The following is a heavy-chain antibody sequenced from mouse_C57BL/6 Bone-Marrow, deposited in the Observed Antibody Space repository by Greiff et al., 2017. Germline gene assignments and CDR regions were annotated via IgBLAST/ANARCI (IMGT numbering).Heavy chain of an antibody. CDR2: ISYSGST. CDR1: GYSITSDY. Sequence: EVQLVESGPGLAKPSQTLSLSCSVTGYSITSDYWNWTRKFPGNKLEYMGYISYSGSTYYNPSLKSRISITRDTSKNQYYLQWNSVTTVDTATYYCARGLTVFAYWGQGTLGTVSA. D-gene: IGHD4-1*01. V-gene: IGHV3-8*01. CDR3: ARGLTVFAY. J-gene: IGHJ3*01.